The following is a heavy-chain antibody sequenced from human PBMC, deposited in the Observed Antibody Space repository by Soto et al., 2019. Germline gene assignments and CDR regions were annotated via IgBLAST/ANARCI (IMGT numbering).Heavy chain of an antibody. CDR2: IIPIFGTA. CDR3: ARDQAIGATIRDYYYCMDV. CDR1: GGTFSSYA. Sequence: QVQLVQSGAEVKKPGSSVKVSCKASGGTFSSYAISWVRQAPGQGLEWMGGIIPIFGTANYAQKFQGRVTMTSDKSTSTAYMELSSLRSEDTAVYYCARDQAIGATIRDYYYCMDVWGQGTTVTVSS. D-gene: IGHD5-12*01. J-gene: IGHJ6*02. V-gene: IGHV1-69*06.